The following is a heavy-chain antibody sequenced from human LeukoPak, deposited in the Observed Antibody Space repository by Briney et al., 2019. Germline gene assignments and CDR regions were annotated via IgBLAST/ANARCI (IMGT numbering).Heavy chain of an antibody. CDR3: VKDKGPMVRGDGMDV. J-gene: IGHJ6*02. V-gene: IGHV3-9*01. Sequence: PGRSLRLSCAVSGFTFDGHAMHWVRQARGKGLEGVAGFSWNSGIIAYVDSVKGRFTISRDNAKNSLYLQMNSLRPEDTAMYYCVKDKGPMVRGDGMDVWGQGTAVTASS. D-gene: IGHD3-10*01. CDR1: GFTFDGHA. CDR2: FSWNSGII.